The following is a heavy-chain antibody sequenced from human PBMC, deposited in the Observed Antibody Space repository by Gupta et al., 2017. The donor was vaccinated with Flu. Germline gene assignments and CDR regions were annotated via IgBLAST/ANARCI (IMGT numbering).Heavy chain of an antibody. CDR1: GFTFSSYW. V-gene: IGHV3-7*04. CDR3: ARDLFGQYSSSWWNWFDP. CDR2: IKQDGSEK. J-gene: IGHJ5*02. D-gene: IGHD6-13*01. Sequence: EVQLVESGGGLVQPGGSLRLSCAASGFTFSSYWRSWVRQAPGKGLEWVANIKQDGSEKYYVDSVKGRFTISRDNAKNSLYLQMNSLRAEDTAVYYCARDLFGQYSSSWWNWFDPWGQGTLVTVSS.